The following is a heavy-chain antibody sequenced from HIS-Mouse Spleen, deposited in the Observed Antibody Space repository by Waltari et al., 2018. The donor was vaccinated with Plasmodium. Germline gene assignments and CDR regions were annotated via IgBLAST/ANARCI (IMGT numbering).Heavy chain of an antibody. CDR2: IYSGGST. V-gene: IGHV3-53*02. CDR3: ARVGHYDSSGYYY. J-gene: IGHJ4*02. D-gene: IGHD3-22*01. CDR1: GFTVSSNY. Sequence: EVQLVETGGGLIQPGGSLRLSCAASGFTVSSNYMSWVRQAPGQGPGKGLEWVSGIYSGGSTYYADSVKGRFTISRDNSKNTLYLQMNSLRAEDTAVYYCARVGHYDSSGYYYWGQGTLVTVSS.